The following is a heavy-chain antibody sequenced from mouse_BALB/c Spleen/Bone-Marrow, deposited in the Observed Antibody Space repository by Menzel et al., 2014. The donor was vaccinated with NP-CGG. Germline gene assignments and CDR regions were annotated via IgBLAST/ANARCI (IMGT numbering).Heavy chain of an antibody. Sequence: QVQLQQSGPELVKPGASVRISCKASGYAFSNSWMNWVKQRPGQGLEWIGRIYPGDGDTYYNGKFKGKAALTADKSSSTAYMQLSSLTSDDSAVFFCARRSTGVAPFDYWGQGTSLTVSS. CDR1: GYAFSNSW. J-gene: IGHJ2*02. CDR2: IYPGDGDT. CDR3: ARRSTGVAPFDY. V-gene: IGHV1-82*01. D-gene: IGHD1-1*01.